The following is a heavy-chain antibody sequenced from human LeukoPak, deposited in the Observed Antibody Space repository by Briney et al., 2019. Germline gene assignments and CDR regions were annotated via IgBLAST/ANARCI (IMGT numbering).Heavy chain of an antibody. Sequence: RTGGSLRLSCAASGFTVSSNYMSWVRQAPGKGLEWVSVIYSGGSTYYADSVKGRFTISRDNSKNTLYLQMNSLRAEDTAVYYCAKDVGRAGGAFDIWGQGTMVTVSS. CDR2: IYSGGST. CDR3: AKDVGRAGGAFDI. V-gene: IGHV3-53*01. D-gene: IGHD6-13*01. J-gene: IGHJ3*02. CDR1: GFTVSSNY.